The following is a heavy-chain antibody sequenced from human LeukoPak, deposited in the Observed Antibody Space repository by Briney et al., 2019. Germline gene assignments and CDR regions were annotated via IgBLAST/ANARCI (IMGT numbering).Heavy chain of an antibody. CDR1: GFTFSSYS. Sequence: PGGSLRLSCAASGFTFSSYSMNWVRQAPGKGLEWVSSISSSSSYIHYADSVKGRFTISRDNAKNSLYLQMNSLRAEDTAVYYCARYCSSTSCAPGTGFDPWGQGTLVTVSS. V-gene: IGHV3-21*01. D-gene: IGHD2-2*01. J-gene: IGHJ5*02. CDR2: ISSSSSYI. CDR3: ARYCSSTSCAPGTGFDP.